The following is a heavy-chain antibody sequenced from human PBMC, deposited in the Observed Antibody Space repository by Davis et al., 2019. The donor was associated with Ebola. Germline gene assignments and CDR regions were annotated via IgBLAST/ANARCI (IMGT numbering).Heavy chain of an antibody. J-gene: IGHJ5*02. CDR3: AIECSTVTTVWFDP. CDR1: CYTFTSYG. CDR2: ISAYNGNT. Sequence: ASVQVSCKASCYTFTSYGISRVRLAPGPGLEWMGWISAYNGNTNYAQKLQGRVTMTTDTSTSTAYMGLRSLRSDDTAVYYCAIECSTVTTVWFDPWGQGTLVTVSS. V-gene: IGHV1-18*04. D-gene: IGHD4-11*01.